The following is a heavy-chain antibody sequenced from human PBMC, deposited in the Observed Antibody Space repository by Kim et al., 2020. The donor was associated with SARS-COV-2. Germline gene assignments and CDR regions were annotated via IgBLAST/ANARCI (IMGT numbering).Heavy chain of an antibody. V-gene: IGHV4-4*07. CDR3: ARAVETAASYYYYYGMDV. Sequence: SETLSLTCTVSGGSISSYYWSWIRQPAGKGLEWIGRIYTSGSTNYNPSLKSRVTMSVDTSKNQFSLKLSSVTAADTAVYYCARAVETAASYYYYYGMDVWGQGTTVTVSS. J-gene: IGHJ6*02. CDR2: IYTSGST. CDR1: GGSISSYY. D-gene: IGHD5-18*01.